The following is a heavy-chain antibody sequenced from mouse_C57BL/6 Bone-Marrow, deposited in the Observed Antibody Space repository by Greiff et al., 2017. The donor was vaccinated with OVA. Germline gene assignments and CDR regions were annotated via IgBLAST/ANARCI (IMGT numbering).Heavy chain of an antibody. V-gene: IGHV1-81*01. Sequence: VQLQQSGAELARPGASVKLSCKASGYTFTSYGISWVKQSTGQGLEWIGEIYTRSGNTYYNEKFKGKATMTADKSSSTAYMELRSLTSEYSAVYFCARSRLLRPFDYWGQGTTLTVSS. D-gene: IGHD1-2*01. J-gene: IGHJ2*01. CDR3: ARSRLLRPFDY. CDR2: IYTRSGNT. CDR1: GYTFTSYG.